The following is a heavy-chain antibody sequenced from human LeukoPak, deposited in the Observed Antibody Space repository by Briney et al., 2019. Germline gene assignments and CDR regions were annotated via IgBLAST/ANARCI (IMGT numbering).Heavy chain of an antibody. J-gene: IGHJ4*02. D-gene: IGHD2-2*01. Sequence: ASVKVSCKASGYTFTSYGISWVRQAPGQGLEWMGWSSAYNGNTNYAQKLQGRVTMTTDTSTSTAYMELRSLRSDDTAVYYCARALGYCSSTSCLYDYWGQGTLVTVSS. V-gene: IGHV1-18*04. CDR2: SSAYNGNT. CDR3: ARALGYCSSTSCLYDY. CDR1: GYTFTSYG.